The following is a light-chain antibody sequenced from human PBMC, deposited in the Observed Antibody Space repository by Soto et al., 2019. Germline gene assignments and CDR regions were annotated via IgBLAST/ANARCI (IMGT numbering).Light chain of an antibody. CDR1: QSVSSN. CDR2: GAS. V-gene: IGKV3-15*01. Sequence: EIVMTQSPATLSLSPGERASLCCMSSQSVSSNLAWYQKKPGQAPRLLIYGASTRATGIPARFSGSGSATEFTLTISSLQSGDFAVYYCQQYNIWPPWTFGQGTKVDIK. CDR3: QQYNIWPPWT. J-gene: IGKJ1*01.